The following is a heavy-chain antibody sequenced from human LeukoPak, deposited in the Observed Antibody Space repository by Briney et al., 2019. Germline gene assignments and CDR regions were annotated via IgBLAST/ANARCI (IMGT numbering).Heavy chain of an antibody. J-gene: IGHJ6*02. CDR3: ARGIGATLTYGMDV. D-gene: IGHD2-15*01. CDR2: MYYSGNT. CDR1: GGSISSSDYY. V-gene: IGHV4-39*01. Sequence: SETLSLTCTVSGGSISSSDYYWGWIRRPPGKGLEWIGSMYYSGNTYYNPSLESRVTISVDMSKNQVSLKVTSVTAADTAVYYCARGIGATLTYGMDVWGQGTTVTVSS.